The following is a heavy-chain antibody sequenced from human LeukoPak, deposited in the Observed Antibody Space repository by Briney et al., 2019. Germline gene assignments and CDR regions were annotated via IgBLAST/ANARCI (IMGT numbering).Heavy chain of an antibody. V-gene: IGHV4-39*07. CDR3: ARDQVDDYGDFYFDY. D-gene: IGHD4-17*01. CDR1: GGSISSSSYY. Sequence: SETLSLTCTVSGGSISSSSYYWGWIRQPPGKGLEWIGSIYYSGSTYYNPSLKSRVTISVDTSKNQFSLKLSSVTAADTAVYYCARDQVDDYGDFYFDYWGQGTLVTVSS. CDR2: IYYSGST. J-gene: IGHJ4*02.